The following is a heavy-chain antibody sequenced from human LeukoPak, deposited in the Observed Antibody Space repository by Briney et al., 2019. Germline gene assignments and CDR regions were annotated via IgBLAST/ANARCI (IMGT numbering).Heavy chain of an antibody. Sequence: ATVKISCKASGYTFTSYYMHWVRQAPGQGLEWMGIINPSGGSTSYAQKFQGRVTMTRDTSTSTVYMELSSLRSEDTAVYYCARDNQPPLGGYSHWGQGTLVTVSS. V-gene: IGHV1-46*01. CDR2: INPSGGST. J-gene: IGHJ4*02. CDR1: GYTFTSYY. CDR3: ARDNQPPLGGYSH. D-gene: IGHD5-18*01.